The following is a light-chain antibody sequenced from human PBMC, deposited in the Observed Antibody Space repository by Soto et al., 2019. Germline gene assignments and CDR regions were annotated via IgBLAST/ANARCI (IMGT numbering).Light chain of an antibody. V-gene: IGKV3-15*01. CDR1: QSVSSS. Sequence: EIVMTQSPATLSVSPGERATLSCRASQSVSSSLAWYQQKPGQAPRLLIYGASTRATGIPARFSGSGSGTDFTLTISSLQSEDFAVYYCQQYNNWGTFGQGTKVEIK. CDR3: QQYNNWGT. J-gene: IGKJ1*01. CDR2: GAS.